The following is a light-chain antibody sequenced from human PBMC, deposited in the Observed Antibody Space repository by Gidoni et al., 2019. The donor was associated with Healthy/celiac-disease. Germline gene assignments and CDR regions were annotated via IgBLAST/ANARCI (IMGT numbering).Light chain of an antibody. CDR2: CAS. CDR1: QSVNSN. CDR3: QQYNNLPET. Sequence: EILMTQSPATLSVSPGERATLSCRASQSVNSNLAWYQQKPGQVSILLIYCASTRASGIPARFSGSVSGTEFTLIIRSLQSEDFAVYYCQQYNNLPETFGQGTKVEIK. J-gene: IGKJ1*01. V-gene: IGKV3-15*01.